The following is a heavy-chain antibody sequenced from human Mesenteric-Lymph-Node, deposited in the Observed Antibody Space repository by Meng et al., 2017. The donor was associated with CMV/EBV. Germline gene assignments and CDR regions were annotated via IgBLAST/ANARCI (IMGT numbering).Heavy chain of an antibody. CDR2: IYWDDDE. D-gene: IGHD3-10*01. CDR1: FSRTTSGVG. Sequence: FSRTTSGVGGGWIRQPPGKALEWVAIIYWDDDERHSPSLKSRLTITKDTSKNQVVLTMTNMDPVDTATYYCAHTMLAPGSGSYYVDYWGQGTLVTVSS. CDR3: AHTMLAPGSGSYYVDY. V-gene: IGHV2-5*02. J-gene: IGHJ4*02.